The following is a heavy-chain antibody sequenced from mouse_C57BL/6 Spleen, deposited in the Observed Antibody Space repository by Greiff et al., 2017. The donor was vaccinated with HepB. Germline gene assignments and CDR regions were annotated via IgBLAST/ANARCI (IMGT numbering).Heavy chain of an antibody. J-gene: IGHJ1*03. CDR2: IDPEDGET. V-gene: IGHV14-2*01. Sequence: EVKLMESGAELVKPGASVKLSCTASGFNIKDYYMHWVKQRTEQGLEWIGRIDPEDGETKYAPKFQGTATITADTSSNTAYLQLSSLTSEYTAVYYCAGNGNYVDYWYFDVWGTGTTVTVAS. CDR3: AGNGNYVDYWYFDV. D-gene: IGHD2-1*01. CDR1: GFNIKDYY.